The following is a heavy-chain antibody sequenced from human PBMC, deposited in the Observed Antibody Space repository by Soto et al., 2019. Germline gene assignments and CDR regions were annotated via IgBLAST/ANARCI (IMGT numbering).Heavy chain of an antibody. CDR2: IRSKAYGGTT. CDR1: GFTFGDYA. CDR3: TRVLGYCSGGSCYTSANYYGMDV. Sequence: GGSLRLSCTASGFTFGDYAMSWFRQAPGKGLEWVGFIRSKAYGGTTEYAASVKGRFTISRDDSKSIAYLQMNSLKTEDTAVYYCTRVLGYCSGGSCYTSANYYGMDVWGQGTTVTVSS. J-gene: IGHJ6*02. D-gene: IGHD2-15*01. V-gene: IGHV3-49*03.